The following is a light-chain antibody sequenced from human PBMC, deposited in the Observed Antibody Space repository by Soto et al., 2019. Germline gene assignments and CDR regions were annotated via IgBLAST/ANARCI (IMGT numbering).Light chain of an antibody. CDR2: DAS. J-gene: IGKJ2*01. CDR3: QQRSNWPLYT. V-gene: IGKV3-11*01. Sequence: EIVLTQSPATLSLSPGERATLSCRASQSVSYYLAWFQQKPGQAPRLLIYDASNRATGIPARFSGSGSGTDFSLTISSLEPEDFAVYYCQQRSNWPLYTFGQETKLEIK. CDR1: QSVSYY.